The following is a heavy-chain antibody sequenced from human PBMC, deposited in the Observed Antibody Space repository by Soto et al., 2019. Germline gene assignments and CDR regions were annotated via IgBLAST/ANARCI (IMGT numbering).Heavy chain of an antibody. J-gene: IGHJ4*02. CDR3: ARDSWIQLPDC. V-gene: IGHV1-18*01. Sequence: QVQLVQSGAEVKKPGASVKVSCKASGYTFTSFDVSWVRQAPGQGLEWMGFISPYNGNTNYAQKFQGRFTMTTEKSAGTVYMELRRLMSDDTAVYYCARDSWIQLPDCWGQGTLVTVST. CDR1: GYTFTSFD. CDR2: ISPYNGNT. D-gene: IGHD5-18*01.